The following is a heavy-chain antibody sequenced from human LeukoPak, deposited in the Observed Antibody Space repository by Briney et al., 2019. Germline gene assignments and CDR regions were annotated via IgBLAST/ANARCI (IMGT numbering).Heavy chain of an antibody. CDR2: IKSDGTTT. V-gene: IGHV3-74*01. J-gene: IGHJ4*02. D-gene: IGHD5-12*01. Sequence: GGSLRLSCAASGFTFSNYWMHWVPQSPGKGPVWVSRIKSDGTTTNYADSVKGRFTISRDNAKHTLYLQMNGLRVEDTAVYYCAGGYSGYRSDYWGQGTLATVSS. CDR1: GFTFSNYW. CDR3: AGGYSGYRSDY.